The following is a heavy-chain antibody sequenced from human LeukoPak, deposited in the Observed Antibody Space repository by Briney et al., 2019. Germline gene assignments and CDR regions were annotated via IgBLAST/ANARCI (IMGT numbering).Heavy chain of an antibody. D-gene: IGHD2-2*02. V-gene: IGHV3-23*01. CDR2: ISGSGGST. J-gene: IGHJ5*02. CDR1: GFTVSSNY. CDR3: AKDSRYCSSTSCYTLGS. Sequence: PGGSLRLSCAASGFTVSSNYMSWARQAPGKGLEWVSAISGSGGSTYYADSVKGRFTISRDNSKNTLYLQMNSLRAEDTAVYYCAKDSRYCSSTSCYTLGSWGQGTLVTVSS.